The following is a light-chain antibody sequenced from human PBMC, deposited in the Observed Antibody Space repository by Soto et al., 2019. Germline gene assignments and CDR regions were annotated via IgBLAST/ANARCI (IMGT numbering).Light chain of an antibody. CDR1: QSVTFN. Sequence: EILLTQAPTILSASPGERVTLSCRASQSVTFNLAWYQQKPGQAPRLLIHTASTRATGIPARFSGSGSGTELTLTICSLQSEDFAVYFCQQYANWPPYTFGQGTRVEVK. CDR3: QQYANWPPYT. CDR2: TAS. V-gene: IGKV3-15*01. J-gene: IGKJ2*01.